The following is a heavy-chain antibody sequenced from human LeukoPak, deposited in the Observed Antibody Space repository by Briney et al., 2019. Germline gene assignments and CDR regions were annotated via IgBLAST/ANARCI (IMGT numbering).Heavy chain of an antibody. J-gene: IGHJ4*02. D-gene: IGHD3-9*01. Sequence: SETLSLTCTVSGGSISSSSYYWGWIRQPPGKGLEWIGEINHSGSTNYNPSLKSRVTISVDTSKNQFSLKLSSVTAADTAVYYCARDDILTGYLIHDYWGQGTLVTVSS. CDR3: ARDDILTGYLIHDY. CDR2: INHSGST. V-gene: IGHV4-39*07. CDR1: GGSISSSSYY.